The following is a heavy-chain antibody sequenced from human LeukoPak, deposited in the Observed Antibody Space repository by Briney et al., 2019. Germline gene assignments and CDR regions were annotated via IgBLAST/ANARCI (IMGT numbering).Heavy chain of an antibody. CDR1: AYTFTTYC. Sequence: ASVKVSCRPSAYTFTTYCISWVRPPPGQVLEWMGWISAYNGNTNYAQKLQSRVTMTTDTSTSTAYMELRSLRSDDTAVYYCARDAAHCSSTSCTDDDYWGQGTLVTVSS. CDR2: ISAYNGNT. J-gene: IGHJ4*02. CDR3: ARDAAHCSSTSCTDDDY. D-gene: IGHD2-2*01. V-gene: IGHV1-18*01.